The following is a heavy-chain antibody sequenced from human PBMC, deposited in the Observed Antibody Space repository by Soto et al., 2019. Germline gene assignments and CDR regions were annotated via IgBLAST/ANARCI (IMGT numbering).Heavy chain of an antibody. Sequence: ASVKVSCKASGFTFTSSAVQWVRQARGQRLERIGWIVVGSGNTNYAQKFQERVTITRDMSTSTAYMELSSLRSEDTAVYYCARALFLTGADNVMGYWGQGTLVTVSS. D-gene: IGHD2-21*01. CDR1: GFTFTSSA. J-gene: IGHJ4*02. V-gene: IGHV1-58*01. CDR2: IVVGSGNT. CDR3: ARALFLTGADNVMGY.